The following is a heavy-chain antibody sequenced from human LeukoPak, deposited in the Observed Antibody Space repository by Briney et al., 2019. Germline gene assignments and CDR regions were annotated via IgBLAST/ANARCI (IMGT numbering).Heavy chain of an antibody. D-gene: IGHD3-22*01. V-gene: IGHV4-38-2*02. CDR3: ARGNNYYDSSGYSD. J-gene: IGHJ4*02. Sequence: SETLSLTCTVSGYSISSGYYWGWIRQPPGRGLEWIGSIYHSGSTYYNPSLKSRVTISVDTSKNQFSLKLSSVTAADTAVYYCARGNNYYDSSGYSDWGQGTLVTVSS. CDR1: GYSISSGYY. CDR2: IYHSGST.